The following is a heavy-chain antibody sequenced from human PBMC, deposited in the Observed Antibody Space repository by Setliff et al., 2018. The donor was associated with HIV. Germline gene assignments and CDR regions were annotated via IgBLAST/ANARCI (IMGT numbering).Heavy chain of an antibody. CDR1: GFTFDDYT. CDR2: ISWDGSST. CDR3: ARGRNRNYVVHGMDV. Sequence: GGSLRLSCGASGFTFDDYTMHWVRQVPGKGLEWLSLISWDGSSTFYADSVKGRFTISRDNSKNMLYLQMDSLRAEDTAVYYCARGRNRNYVVHGMDVWGQGTTVTVSS. V-gene: IGHV3-43*01. J-gene: IGHJ6*02. D-gene: IGHD1-7*01.